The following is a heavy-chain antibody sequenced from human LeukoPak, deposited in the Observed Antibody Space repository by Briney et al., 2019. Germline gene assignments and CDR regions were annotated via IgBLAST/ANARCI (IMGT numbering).Heavy chain of an antibody. V-gene: IGHV3-30-3*01. CDR1: GFTFSNYA. D-gene: IGHD4-23*01. Sequence: GGSLRLSCAGSGFTFSNYAMHWVRQAPGKGLEWVALISYDGSNKFYADSVKGRFTISRDNSKNTVFVQMNSLRPEDTAVYYCARDRTSLDYGGNYHFDYWGQGTLVTVSS. CDR3: ARDRTSLDYGGNYHFDY. J-gene: IGHJ4*02. CDR2: ISYDGSNK.